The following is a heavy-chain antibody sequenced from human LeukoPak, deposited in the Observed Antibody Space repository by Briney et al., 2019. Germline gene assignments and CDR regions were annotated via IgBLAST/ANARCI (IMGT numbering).Heavy chain of an antibody. CDR1: GFTVSSNY. V-gene: IGHV3-53*01. D-gene: IGHD6-13*01. Sequence: GGSLRLSCAVSGFTVSSNYMSWVRQAPGKGLEWVSTIYSGGTTYYADSVKGRFTISRDNSKNTLYLQMNSLRAEDTAVYYCAKDEFKAAARYFDYWGQGTLVTVSS. CDR2: IYSGGTT. CDR3: AKDEFKAAARYFDY. J-gene: IGHJ4*02.